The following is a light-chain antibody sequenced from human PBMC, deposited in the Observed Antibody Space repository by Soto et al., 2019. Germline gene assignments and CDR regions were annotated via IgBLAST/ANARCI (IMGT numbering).Light chain of an antibody. CDR2: AAS. CDR1: QGISSW. Sequence: DVKMNPSAASVSASIRDRVTINCRASQGISSWLAWYQQKPGKAPKLLIYAASSLQSGVPSRFSGSGSGTDFTLTISSLQPEDFATYYCQQANSFPLTVGGGTKVDIK. V-gene: IGKV1-12*01. J-gene: IGKJ4*01. CDR3: QQANSFPLT.